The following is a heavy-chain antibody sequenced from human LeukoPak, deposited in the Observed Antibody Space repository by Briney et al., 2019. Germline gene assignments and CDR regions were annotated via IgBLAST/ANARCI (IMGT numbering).Heavy chain of an antibody. D-gene: IGHD6-19*01. CDR3: AKCSGWFVRGKDYYYYYMDV. J-gene: IGHJ6*03. V-gene: IGHV3-23*01. Sequence: GGSLRLSCAASGFTFSSYGMSWVRQAPGKGLEWVSTIRGSGDITYYADSVKGRFTISRDNSKNTLYLQMNSLRAEDTAVYYCAKCSGWFVRGKDYYYYYMDVWGKGTTATVSS. CDR1: GFTFSSYG. CDR2: IRGSGDIT.